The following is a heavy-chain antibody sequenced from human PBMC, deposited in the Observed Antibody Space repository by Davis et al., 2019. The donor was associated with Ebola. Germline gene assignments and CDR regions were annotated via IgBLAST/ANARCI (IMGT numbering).Heavy chain of an antibody. J-gene: IGHJ3*01. CDR2: IIPIFGTA. Sequence: SVKVSCKASGYTFTSYGISWVRQAPGQGLEWMGGIIPIFGTANYAQKFQGRVTITADESTSTAYMELSSLTHEDTAVYYCARDLAVAGPGDLDAFDLWGRGTTVSVSS. CDR3: ARDLAVAGPGDLDAFDL. V-gene: IGHV1-69*13. CDR1: GYTFTSYG. D-gene: IGHD6-19*01.